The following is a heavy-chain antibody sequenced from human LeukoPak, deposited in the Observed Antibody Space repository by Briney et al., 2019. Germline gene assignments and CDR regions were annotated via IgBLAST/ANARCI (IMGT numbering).Heavy chain of an antibody. CDR3: ARDWVDA. D-gene: IGHD3-16*01. V-gene: IGHV3-7*03. J-gene: IGHJ5*02. CDR2: INQEGSEK. Sequence: GGALRLSCAASGFTFSRYWMTWVGQARGKGGEGVAHINQEGSEKYYVESVKGRFTISRDNSKKKLYFQMKRLRGGETARYYCARDWVDAWGQGPLFTVSS. CDR1: GFTFSRYW.